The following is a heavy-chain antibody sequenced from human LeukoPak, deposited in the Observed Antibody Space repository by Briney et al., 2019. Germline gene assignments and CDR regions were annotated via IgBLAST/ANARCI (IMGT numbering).Heavy chain of an antibody. CDR3: AKDTISGYSGYDYFDY. CDR2: ISYDGSNK. CDR1: GFTFSSYG. D-gene: IGHD5-12*01. Sequence: GRSLRLPCAASGFTFSSYGMHWVRQAPGKGLEWVAFISYDGSNKFYADSVKGRFTISRYNSKNTLYLQMNSLRAEDTAVYYCAKDTISGYSGYDYFDYWGQGTLVTVSS. J-gene: IGHJ4*02. V-gene: IGHV3-30*18.